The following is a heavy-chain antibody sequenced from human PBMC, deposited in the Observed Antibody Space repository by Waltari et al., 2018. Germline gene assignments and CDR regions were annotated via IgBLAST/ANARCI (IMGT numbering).Heavy chain of an antibody. CDR1: GFTFGDYA. J-gene: IGHJ5*02. CDR3: TRDRKDHIGFDP. CDR2: IRSKTYGGTT. D-gene: IGHD2-15*01. Sequence: EVQLVESGGGLVQPGRSLRPSCTASGFTFGDYAMSWVRQSPGKGLEWVGFIRSKTYGGTTEYAASVEGRFTISRDDSKSIAYLQLNSLKTEDTAVYYCTRDRKDHIGFDPWGQGTLVTVSS. V-gene: IGHV3-49*04.